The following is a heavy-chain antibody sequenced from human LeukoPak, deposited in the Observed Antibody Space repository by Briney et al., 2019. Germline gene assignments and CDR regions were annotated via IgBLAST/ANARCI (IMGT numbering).Heavy chain of an antibody. Sequence: GASVKVSCKASGYTFTIYGISWVRQAPGQGLEWMGWISAYNGHTNYAQKLQGRVTMTTDTSTSTAYMELSRLKFDDTAVYYCARNKEGKSLDYWGQGTLVTVSS. CDR2: ISAYNGHT. CDR1: GYTFTIYG. CDR3: ARNKEGKSLDY. J-gene: IGHJ4*02. V-gene: IGHV1-18*01.